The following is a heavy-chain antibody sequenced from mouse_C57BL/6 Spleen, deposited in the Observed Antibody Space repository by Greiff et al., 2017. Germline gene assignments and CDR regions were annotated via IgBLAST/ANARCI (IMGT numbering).Heavy chain of an antibody. CDR1: GFTFSDYG. D-gene: IGHD1-1*01. Sequence: EVKLMESGGGLVKPGGSLKLSCAASGFTFSDYGMHWVRQAPEKGLEWVAYISSGSSTIYYADTVKGRFTISRDNAKNTLFLQMTSLRSEDTAMYYCARLHYGSSYGYYAMDYWGQGTSVTVSS. CDR2: ISSGSSTI. CDR3: ARLHYGSSYGYYAMDY. V-gene: IGHV5-17*01. J-gene: IGHJ4*01.